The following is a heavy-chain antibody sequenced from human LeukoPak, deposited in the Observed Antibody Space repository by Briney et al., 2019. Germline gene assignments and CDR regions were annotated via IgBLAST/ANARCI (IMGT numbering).Heavy chain of an antibody. Sequence: SETLSLTCAVYGGSFSGYYWSWIRRPPGKGLEWIGEINHSGSTNYNPSLKSRVTISVDTSKNQFSLKLSSVTAADTAVYYCARGPQVVVVVAAADAFDIWGQGTMVTVSS. CDR2: INHSGST. CDR3: ARGPQVVVVVAAADAFDI. D-gene: IGHD2-15*01. CDR1: GGSFSGYY. J-gene: IGHJ3*02. V-gene: IGHV4-34*01.